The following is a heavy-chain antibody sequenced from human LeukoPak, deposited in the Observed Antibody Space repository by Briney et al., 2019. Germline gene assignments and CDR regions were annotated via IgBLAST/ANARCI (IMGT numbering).Heavy chain of an antibody. Sequence: PGESLRLSCAASGFTFSSYGMHWVRQAPGKGLEWVAVISYDGSSKYYADSVKGRFTISRDNSNNTLFLQMNSLRADDTAVFYCAKDGGFYGENLDYWGQGTLVTVSS. J-gene: IGHJ4*02. CDR2: ISYDGSSK. CDR3: AKDGGFYGENLDY. V-gene: IGHV3-30*18. D-gene: IGHD4-17*01. CDR1: GFTFSSYG.